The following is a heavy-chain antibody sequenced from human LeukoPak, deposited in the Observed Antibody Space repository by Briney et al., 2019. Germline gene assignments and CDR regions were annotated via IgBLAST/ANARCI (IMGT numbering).Heavy chain of an antibody. CDR3: GRFQDIVVVVAAEFDY. CDR2: ISAYNGNT. D-gene: IGHD2-15*01. J-gene: IGHJ4*02. V-gene: IGHV1-18*01. CDR1: VYTFTSSG. Sequence: ASVKVSCKVSVYTFTSSGISWVRQAPGQGLEWMGWISAYNGNTKYAQKLQGRVTMTTDTPTSTAYMELRSLRSDDTAVYYCGRFQDIVVVVAAEFDYWGQGTLVTVSS.